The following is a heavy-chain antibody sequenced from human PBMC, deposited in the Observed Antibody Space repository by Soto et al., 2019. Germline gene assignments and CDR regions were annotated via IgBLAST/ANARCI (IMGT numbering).Heavy chain of an antibody. Sequence: ITLKESGPTLVKPTQTLTLTCTFSGISLSTSGVGVGWFRQSPGKALQWLALIYWNGDKRYNPSLKTRLTITKDTSQILVVLTLTIMDPVDTARYFFDHIPSGWLICDYWVQGNLVTVS. CDR1: GISLSTSGVG. CDR3: DHIPSGWLICDY. D-gene: IGHD6-19*01. J-gene: IGHJ4*02. V-gene: IGHV2-5*01. CDR2: IYWNGDK.